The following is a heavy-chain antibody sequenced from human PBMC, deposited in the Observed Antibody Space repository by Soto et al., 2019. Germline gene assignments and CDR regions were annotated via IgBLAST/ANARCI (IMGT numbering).Heavy chain of an antibody. Sequence: PGGSPRLSCAASGFTFSSYTMNWVRQAPGKGLEWVSSIGTSSSYIYYADSVKGRFTISRDNAKNSLFLQMNSLRADDTAVYYCARDSVCDYLYYYYGMHVWGQGTTVTVFS. CDR1: GFTFSSYT. CDR3: ARDSVCDYLYYYYGMHV. J-gene: IGHJ6*02. CDR2: IGTSSSYI. V-gene: IGHV3-21*01. D-gene: IGHD4-17*01.